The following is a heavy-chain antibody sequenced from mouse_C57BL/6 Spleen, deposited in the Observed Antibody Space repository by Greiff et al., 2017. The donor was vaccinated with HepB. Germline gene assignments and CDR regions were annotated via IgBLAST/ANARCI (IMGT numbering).Heavy chain of an antibody. CDR1: GYTFTSYG. J-gene: IGHJ2*01. CDR2: IYPRSGNT. Sequence: QVHLQQSGAELARPGASVKLSCKASGYTFTSYGISWVKQRTGQGLEWIGEIYPRSGNTYYNEKFKGKATLTADKSSSTAYMELRSLTSEDSAVYFCARSHYYGSSYYFDYWGQGTTLTVSS. D-gene: IGHD1-1*01. V-gene: IGHV1-81*01. CDR3: ARSHYYGSSYYFDY.